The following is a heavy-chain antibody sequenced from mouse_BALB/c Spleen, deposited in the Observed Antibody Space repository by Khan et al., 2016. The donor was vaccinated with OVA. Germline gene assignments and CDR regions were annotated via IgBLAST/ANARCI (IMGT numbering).Heavy chain of an antibody. J-gene: IGHJ3*01. CDR3: ARVGPDADWFVY. Sequence: VKLLESGAELVRPGASVKLSCKTSGYIFTSYWIHWVKQRSGQGLEWIARIYPGTNSTYYNEKFKGKATLTADKSSSTAYMQLSSLKSEDSAVYFGARVGPDADWFVYGGQGTLVTVSA. CDR1: GYIFTSYW. V-gene: IGHV1S132*01. CDR2: IYPGTNST.